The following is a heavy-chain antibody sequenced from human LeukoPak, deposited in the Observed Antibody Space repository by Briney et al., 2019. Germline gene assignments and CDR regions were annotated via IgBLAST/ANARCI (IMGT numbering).Heavy chain of an antibody. D-gene: IGHD3-22*01. CDR2: IWYDGSNK. J-gene: IGHJ4*02. CDR1: GFTFSSYG. CDR3: ARGFNHYYDSSGYYYYFDY. Sequence: PGGSLRLSCAASGFTFSSYGMHWVRQAPGKGLECVALIWYDGSNKYHADSVKGRFTISRDNSKNTVYLQMNSLRAEDTAVYYCARGFNHYYDSSGYYYYFDYWGQGTLVTVSS. V-gene: IGHV3-33*01.